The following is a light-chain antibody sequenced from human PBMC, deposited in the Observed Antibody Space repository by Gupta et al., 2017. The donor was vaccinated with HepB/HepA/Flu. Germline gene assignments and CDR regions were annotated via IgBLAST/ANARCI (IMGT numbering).Light chain of an antibody. CDR1: VSNIGSNT. Sequence: QPVLTQPPSASGTPGQRVTISCSGRVSNIGSNTVNWYQNVPGTAPKRLIKIDDQRPSGVKDRFACSKSGTSDSRALSGLPPKDEADDDCDVWADRVFGLLFGGGTKLT. CDR3: DVWADRVFGLL. CDR2: IDD. V-gene: IGLV1-44*01. J-gene: IGLJ2*01.